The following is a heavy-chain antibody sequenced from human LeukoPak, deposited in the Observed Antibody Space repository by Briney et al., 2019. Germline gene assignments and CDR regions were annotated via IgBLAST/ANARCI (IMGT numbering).Heavy chain of an antibody. CDR1: GYTFTSYY. CDR3: ARISSSGWYDY. CDR2: INPSGGST. J-gene: IGHJ4*02. D-gene: IGHD6-19*01. Sequence: GASVKVSCKASGYTFTSYYMHGGRQAPGQGLEWMGIINPSGGSTSYAQKFQGRVTMARDTSTSTVYMELSSLRSEDTAVYYCARISSSGWYDYWGQGTLVTVSS. V-gene: IGHV1-46*01.